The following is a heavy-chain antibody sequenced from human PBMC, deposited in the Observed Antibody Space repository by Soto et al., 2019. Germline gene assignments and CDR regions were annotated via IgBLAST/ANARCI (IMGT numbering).Heavy chain of an antibody. CDR3: ARSRNKGAFDI. CDR2: IYPGDSDT. V-gene: IGHV5-51*01. Sequence: PGESLKISCKGCVYSVTSYWIDWVRQMPGKCLEWVGIIYPGDSDTXXSPSFQGXXTISAYKSISTXYLQWXSLKASDTAMYYCARSRNKGAFDIWCQGTMVTVS. J-gene: IGHJ3*02. CDR1: VYSVTSYW.